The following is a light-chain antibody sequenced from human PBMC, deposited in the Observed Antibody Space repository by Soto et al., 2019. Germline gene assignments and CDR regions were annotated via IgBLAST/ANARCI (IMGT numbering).Light chain of an antibody. CDR1: QSVSGY. CDR2: DAS. Sequence: EIVLTQSPDTLSLSPGERATLSCRASQSVSGYLGWYQQKPGQAPRLLIYDASNRAYGVPARFRGSGSGTNFTLTIASLEPEDFAVYYWQQRQSWPRTFGQGTKVDI. CDR3: QQRQSWPRT. J-gene: IGKJ1*01. V-gene: IGKV3-11*01.